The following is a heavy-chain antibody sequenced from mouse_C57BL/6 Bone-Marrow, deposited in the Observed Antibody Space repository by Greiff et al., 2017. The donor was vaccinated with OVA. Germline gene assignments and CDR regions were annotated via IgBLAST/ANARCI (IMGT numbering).Heavy chain of an antibody. CDR2: IHPSDSDT. V-gene: IGHV1-74*01. J-gene: IGHJ3*01. D-gene: IGHD1-1*01. CDR1: GYTFPSYW. Sequence: VPLQQPGAELVTPGASVKVSCKASGYTFPSYWMHWVKQRPGQGLEWIGRIHPSDSDTNYNQKFKGKATLTVDKSSSTAYMQLSSLTSEDSAVYYCAIEDYYGSSPPWFAYWGQGTLVTVSA. CDR3: AIEDYYGSSPPWFAY.